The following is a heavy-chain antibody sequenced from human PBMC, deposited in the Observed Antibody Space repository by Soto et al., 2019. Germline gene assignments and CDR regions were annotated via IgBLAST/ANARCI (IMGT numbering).Heavy chain of an antibody. Sequence: ASVKVSCKASGYTFTGYYMHWVRQAPGQGLEWMGWINPNSGGTNYAQKFQGWVTMTRDTSISTAYMELSRLRSDDTAVYYCARDFAAVAGINGWFDPWGQGTLVTVSS. V-gene: IGHV1-2*04. D-gene: IGHD6-19*01. CDR3: ARDFAAVAGINGWFDP. CDR2: INPNSGGT. J-gene: IGHJ5*02. CDR1: GYTFTGYY.